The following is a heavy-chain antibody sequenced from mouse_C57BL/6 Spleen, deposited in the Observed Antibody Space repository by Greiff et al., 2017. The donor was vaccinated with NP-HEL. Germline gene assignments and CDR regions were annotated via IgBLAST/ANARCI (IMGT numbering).Heavy chain of an antibody. D-gene: IGHD2-3*01. Sequence: EVQLQQSGPELVKPGASVKISCKASGYTFTDYYMNWVKQSHGKSLEWIGDLNPNNGGTSYNQKFKGKATLTVDKSSSTAYMELRSLTSEDSAVYYCARRGYYDGYYGSAMDYWGQGTSVTVSP. CDR2: LNPNNGGT. V-gene: IGHV1-26*01. J-gene: IGHJ4*01. CDR3: ARRGYYDGYYGSAMDY. CDR1: GYTFTDYY.